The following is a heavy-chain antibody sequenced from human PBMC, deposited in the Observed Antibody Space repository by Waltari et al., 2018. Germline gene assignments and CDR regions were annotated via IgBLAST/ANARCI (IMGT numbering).Heavy chain of an antibody. V-gene: IGHV3-72*01. D-gene: IGHD2-21*02. CDR2: ARNKAHGSTT. J-gene: IGHJ4*02. CDR1: GFTFIDND. Sequence: EVQLVESGGGLVQPGGSLRLSWSASGFTFIDNDVDWERQAPEKGREGGGSARNKAHGSTTEYAAYVRGRFIISRDDLENSLYLQMNSLKIEDTAVYYCARDLDGDSNFDYWGQGNLVTVSS. CDR3: ARDLDGDSNFDY.